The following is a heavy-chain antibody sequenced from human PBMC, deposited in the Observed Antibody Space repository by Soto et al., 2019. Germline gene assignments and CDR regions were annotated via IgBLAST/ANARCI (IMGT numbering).Heavy chain of an antibody. CDR2: ISGSGGST. CDR1: GFTFSSYA. Sequence: EVQLLESGGGLVQPGGSLRLSCAASGFTFSSYAMSWVRQAPGKGLEWVSAISGSGGSTYYADSVKGRFTISRDNSKNTLYLQMNSLRAEDTAVYYCARGSPVVLIPRGWFDPWGQGTLVTVSS. CDR3: ARGSPVVLIPRGWFDP. J-gene: IGHJ5*02. V-gene: IGHV3-23*01. D-gene: IGHD2-21*01.